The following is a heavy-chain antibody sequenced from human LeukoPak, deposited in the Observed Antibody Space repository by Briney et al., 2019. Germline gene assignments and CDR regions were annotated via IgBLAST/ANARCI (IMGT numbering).Heavy chain of an antibody. V-gene: IGHV3-23*01. CDR3: AKDFWSGYYPKY. D-gene: IGHD3-3*01. CDR2: MGGSDSVT. J-gene: IGHJ4*02. CDR1: GFTFSSYA. Sequence: PGGSLRLSCAASGFTFSSYAMSWVRQAPGKGLEWVSGMGGSDSVTYYADSVKGRFTISRDNSKNTLYLQMNSLRAEDTAVYYCAKDFWSGYYPKYWGQGTLVTVS.